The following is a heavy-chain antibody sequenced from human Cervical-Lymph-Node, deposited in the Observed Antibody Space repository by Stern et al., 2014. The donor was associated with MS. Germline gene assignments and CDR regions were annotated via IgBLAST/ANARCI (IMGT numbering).Heavy chain of an antibody. CDR2: IHAGPGNT. CDR3: ARTASWCFDR. J-gene: IGHJ4*02. V-gene: IGHV1-3*01. D-gene: IGHD2-15*01. Sequence: VQLVESGAEVKKPGASVKISCEASGFTFSSYAMHWVRQAPGQRLEWMGWIHAGPGNTKYSQNFQGRVTITRDSSATTAYMELSSLTSEDTAIYYCARTASWCFDRWGQGTLVTVAS. CDR1: GFTFSSYA.